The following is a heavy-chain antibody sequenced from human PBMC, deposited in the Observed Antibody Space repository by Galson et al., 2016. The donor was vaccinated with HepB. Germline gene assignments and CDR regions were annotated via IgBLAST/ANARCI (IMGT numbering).Heavy chain of an antibody. J-gene: IGHJ6*03. V-gene: IGHV3-53*01. Sequence: SLRLSCAASGFTVSDYYMTWVRQAPGKGLEWVSVVFLGGSTYYAQSVEGRFTISRDDSKNTLHLQMNSLTAEDTAVYFCARTSYRECTGTHCVNFRYYYYFMDVWGEGTTVTVSS. D-gene: IGHD2-8*02. CDR2: VFLGGST. CDR3: ARTSYRECTGTHCVNFRYYYYFMDV. CDR1: GFTVSDYY.